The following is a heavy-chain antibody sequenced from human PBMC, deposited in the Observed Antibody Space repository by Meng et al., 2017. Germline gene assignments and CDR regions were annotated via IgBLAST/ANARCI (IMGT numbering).Heavy chain of an antibody. V-gene: IGHV4-4*07. CDR1: GGSVSSYF. Sequence: SEPLSLTCTVSGGSVSSYFWTWIRQPAGKGLEWIGRIYSSGSTNYNPSLKSRVTMSVDTSNNQFSLKLTSVTAADTAVYYCARGVGSLDYWGQGTLVTVSS. CDR2: IYSSGST. CDR3: ARGVGSLDY. D-gene: IGHD3-16*02. J-gene: IGHJ4*02.